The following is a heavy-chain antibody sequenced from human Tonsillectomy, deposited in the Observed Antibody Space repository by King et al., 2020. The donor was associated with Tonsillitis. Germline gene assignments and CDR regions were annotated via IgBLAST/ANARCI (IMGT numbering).Heavy chain of an antibody. D-gene: IGHD3-22*01. J-gene: IGHJ3*02. V-gene: IGHV4-31*03. CDR2: IYYSGST. CDR3: ARDHWYYDSSGYDAFDI. Sequence: VQLQESGPGLVKPSQTLSLTCTVSGGSISSGGYYWSWIRQHPGKGLEWIGYIYYSGSTYYNPSLKSRVTISVDTSKNQFSLKLSSVTAAATAVYYCARDHWYYDSSGYDAFDIWGQGTMVTVSS. CDR1: GGSISSGGYY.